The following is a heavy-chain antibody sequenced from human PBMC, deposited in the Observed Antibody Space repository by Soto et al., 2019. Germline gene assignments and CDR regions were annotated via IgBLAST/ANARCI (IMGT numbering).Heavy chain of an antibody. V-gene: IGHV4-34*01. Sequence: PSETLSLTCAVYGGPVSGYSWTWIRQPPGTGLEWIGEINHSGSTNYNPSLKSRVTISVDTSKNQFSLKLTSVTAADTAVYYCARDKITGLFDYWGQGTLVTVSS. D-gene: IGHD2-8*02. CDR1: GGPVSGYS. CDR2: INHSGST. J-gene: IGHJ4*02. CDR3: ARDKITGLFDY.